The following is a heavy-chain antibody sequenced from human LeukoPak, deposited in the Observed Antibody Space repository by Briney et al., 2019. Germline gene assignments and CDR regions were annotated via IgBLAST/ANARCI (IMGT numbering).Heavy chain of an antibody. V-gene: IGHV1-69*13. J-gene: IGHJ4*02. CDR3: ARVGLIVGATLAVSSYFDY. CDR2: IIPIFGTA. D-gene: IGHD1-26*01. Sequence: ASVKVSCKASGGTFSSYAISWVRQAPGQGLEWMGGIIPIFGTANYAQKFQGRVTITADESTSTAYMELSSLRSEDTAVYYCARVGLIVGATLAVSSYFDYWGQGTLVTVSS. CDR1: GGTFSSYA.